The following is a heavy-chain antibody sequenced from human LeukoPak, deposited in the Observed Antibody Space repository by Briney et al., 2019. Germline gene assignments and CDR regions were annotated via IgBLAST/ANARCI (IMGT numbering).Heavy chain of an antibody. D-gene: IGHD4-23*01. J-gene: IGHJ6*03. V-gene: IGHV4-39*07. CDR3: ARLTTVAYYYYYYYMDV. CDR2: IYYSGST. CDR1: VGSISSSSYY. Sequence: PSETLSLTCTVSVGSISSSSYYWGWIRQPPGKGLEWIGRIYYSGSTYYNPSLKSRVTISVDTSKNQFSLKLSSVTAADTAVYYCARLTTVAYYYYYYYMDVWGKGTTVTVSS.